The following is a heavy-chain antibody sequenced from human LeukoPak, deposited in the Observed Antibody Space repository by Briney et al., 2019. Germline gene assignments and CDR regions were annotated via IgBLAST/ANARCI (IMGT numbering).Heavy chain of an antibody. V-gene: IGHV3-48*01. D-gene: IGHD3-10*01. CDR1: GFTFSSYS. CDR3: AKDQARYYYGSGSPLVDN. Sequence: GGSLRLSCAASGFTFSSYSMNWVRQAPGKGLEWVSYISSSSSTIYYADSVKGRFTISRDNAKNSLYLQMNSLRAEDTAVYYCAKDQARYYYGSGSPLVDNWGQGTLVTVSS. CDR2: ISSSSSTI. J-gene: IGHJ4*02.